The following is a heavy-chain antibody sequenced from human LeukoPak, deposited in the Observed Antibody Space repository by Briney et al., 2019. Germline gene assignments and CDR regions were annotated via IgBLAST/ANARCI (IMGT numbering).Heavy chain of an antibody. CDR3: AKDPGYYYDPRGVFDY. J-gene: IGHJ4*02. Sequence: PGGSLRLSCAASGFTFSSYAMHWVRQAPGKGLEYVSAISSNGGSTYYADSVKGRFTISRDNSKNSLYLQMNSLRTEDTALYYCAKDPGYYYDPRGVFDYWGQGTLVTVSS. CDR1: GFTFSSYA. D-gene: IGHD3-22*01. V-gene: IGHV3-64*04. CDR2: ISSNGGST.